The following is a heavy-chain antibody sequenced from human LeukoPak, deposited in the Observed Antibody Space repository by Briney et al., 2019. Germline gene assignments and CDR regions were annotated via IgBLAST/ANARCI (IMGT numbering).Heavy chain of an antibody. Sequence: SETLSLTCTVSGGPISSGNYYWSWIRQPPGKGLEWIGEINHSGSTNYNPSLKSRVTISVDTSKNQFSLKLSSVTAADTAVYYCAKTGNHYYDSSGYYYNWGQGTLVTVSS. CDR2: INHSGST. CDR1: GGPISSGNYY. CDR3: AKTGNHYYDSSGYYYN. J-gene: IGHJ4*02. D-gene: IGHD3-22*01. V-gene: IGHV4-39*07.